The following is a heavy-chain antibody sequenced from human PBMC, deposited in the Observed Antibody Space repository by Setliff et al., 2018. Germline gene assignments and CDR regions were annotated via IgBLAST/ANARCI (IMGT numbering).Heavy chain of an antibody. CDR2: IWDDGVKK. CDR1: GFTFSTYR. Sequence: PGGSLRLSCAASGFTFSTYRMHWVRQAPGKGLEWVAVIWDDGVKKYYADSVKGRFTISRDNSKNTLYLQMNSLRPEDTAVYYCARTCSGSGCYAGLESWGQGTPVTVSS. D-gene: IGHD2-15*01. J-gene: IGHJ4*02. CDR3: ARTCSGSGCYAGLES. V-gene: IGHV3-33*08.